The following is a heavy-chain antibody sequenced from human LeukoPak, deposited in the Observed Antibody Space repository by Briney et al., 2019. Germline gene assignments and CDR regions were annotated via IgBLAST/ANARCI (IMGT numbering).Heavy chain of an antibody. J-gene: IGHJ4*02. V-gene: IGHV4-59*08. CDR2: IYYSGST. CDR1: GGSISSYY. Sequence: SETLSLTCTVSGGSISSYYWSWIRQPPGKGLEWIGYIYYSGSTNYNPSLKSRVTISVDTSKNQFSLKLSSVTAADTAVYYCARGRSLEYSSSIFFDYWGQGTLVTVSS. CDR3: ARGRSLEYSSSIFFDY. D-gene: IGHD6-6*01.